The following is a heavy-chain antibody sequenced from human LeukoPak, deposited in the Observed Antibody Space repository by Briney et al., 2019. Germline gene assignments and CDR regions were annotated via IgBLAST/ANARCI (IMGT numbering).Heavy chain of an antibody. Sequence: GGSLRLSCAASGFTFSDYYMTWIRQAPGKGLEWLSYISSSGAVTYYTDSVKGRFTISRDNAKNSLYLQMNSLRAKDTAVYYCARVNVRYYGSGSYFYWGQGTLVTVSS. CDR1: GFTFSDYY. CDR2: ISSSGAVT. V-gene: IGHV3-11*04. D-gene: IGHD3-10*01. J-gene: IGHJ4*02. CDR3: ARVNVRYYGSGSYFY.